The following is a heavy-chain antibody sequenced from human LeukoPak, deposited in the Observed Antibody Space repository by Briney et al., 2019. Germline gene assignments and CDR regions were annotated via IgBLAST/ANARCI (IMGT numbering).Heavy chain of an antibody. V-gene: IGHV3-48*03. J-gene: IGHJ6*04. CDR1: GFTFSSYE. Sequence: GGSLRLSCAACGFTFSSYEMNWVRQARGKGVEGVSYISSSGSTIYYADAVKGGFTISREKEKNSLYLQMNSLRAEDTAVYYCAELGITMIGGVWGKGTTVTISS. CDR2: ISSSGSTI. CDR3: AELGITMIGGV. D-gene: IGHD3-10*02.